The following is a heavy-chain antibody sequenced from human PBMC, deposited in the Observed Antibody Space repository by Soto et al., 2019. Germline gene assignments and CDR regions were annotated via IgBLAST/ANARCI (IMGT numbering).Heavy chain of an antibody. V-gene: IGHV3-23*01. J-gene: IGHJ4*02. Sequence: GGSLRLSCAASGFTFSSYAMSWVRQAPGKGLEWVSAISGSGGSTYYADSVKGRFTISRDNSKNTLYLQMNSLSAEDTAVYYCAKEWQSGSYPSIISWGQGTLVTVSS. CDR1: GFTFSSYA. CDR3: AKEWQSGSYPSIIS. D-gene: IGHD1-26*01. CDR2: ISGSGGST.